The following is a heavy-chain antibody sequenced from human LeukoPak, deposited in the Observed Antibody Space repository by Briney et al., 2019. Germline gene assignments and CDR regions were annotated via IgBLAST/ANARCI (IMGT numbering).Heavy chain of an antibody. CDR3: ARDSVRAAAGTRRYNWFDP. CDR2: INPSGGST. D-gene: IGHD6-13*01. J-gene: IGHJ5*02. CDR1: GYTFTSYY. V-gene: IGHV1-46*01. Sequence: GASVKVSCKASGYTFTSYYMHWVRQPPGQGLEWMGIINPSGGSTSYAQKFQGRVTMTRDMSTSTVYMELSSLRSEDTAVYYCARDSVRAAAGTRRYNWFDPWGQGTLVTVSS.